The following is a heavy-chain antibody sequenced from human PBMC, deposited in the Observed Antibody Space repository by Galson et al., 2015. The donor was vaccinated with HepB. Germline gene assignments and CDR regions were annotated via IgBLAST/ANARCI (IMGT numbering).Heavy chain of an antibody. CDR2: IHYSGSS. D-gene: IGHD3-16*02. CDR1: GGSISSSTYY. V-gene: IGHV4-39*01. CDR3: ARQGPYISGTYRNRPEFRFDP. Sequence: ETLSLTCTVFGGSISSSTYYWTWIRQPPGKGLEWIGSIHYSGSSYSNPSLKSRVTITVDTSQNQMSLTLASVTATDTAVYYCARQGPYISGTYRNRPEFRFDPWGQGTLVTVTS. J-gene: IGHJ5*02.